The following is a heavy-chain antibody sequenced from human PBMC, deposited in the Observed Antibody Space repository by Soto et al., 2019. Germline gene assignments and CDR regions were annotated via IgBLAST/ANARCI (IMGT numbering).Heavy chain of an antibody. CDR3: ARGRGYVYGSNFYGLDV. Sequence: SETLSLTCVVYRGSFSGFYWIWVRQTPGWGLEWIGEINHSGTTNYNPSFQNRVTISVDKSTNNFSLKMTSVTAADAAVYYCARGRGYVYGSNFYGLDVWGQGTTVTVS. J-gene: IGHJ6*02. CDR1: RGSFSGFY. V-gene: IGHV4-34*01. CDR2: INHSGTT. D-gene: IGHD6-25*01.